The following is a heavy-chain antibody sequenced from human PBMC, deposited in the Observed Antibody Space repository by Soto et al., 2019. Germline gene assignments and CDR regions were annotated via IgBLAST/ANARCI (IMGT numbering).Heavy chain of an antibody. CDR1: GGSISSSNW. CDR2: IYHSGST. CDR3: ARDNYGSGSYYSYNWFDP. V-gene: IGHV4-4*02. Sequence: SETLSLTCAVSGGSISSSNWWSWVRQPPGKGLEWIGEIYHSGSTNYNPSLKSRVTISVDKSKNQFSLKLSSVTAADTAVYDCARDNYGSGSYYSYNWFDPWGQGTLVTVSS. J-gene: IGHJ5*02. D-gene: IGHD3-10*01.